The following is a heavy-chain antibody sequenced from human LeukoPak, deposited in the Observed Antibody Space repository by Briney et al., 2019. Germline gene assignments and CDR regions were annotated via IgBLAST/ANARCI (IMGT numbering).Heavy chain of an antibody. Sequence: SQTLSLTCTVSGGSISSGSYYWSWIRQPAGKGLEWIGRIYTSGSTNYNPSLKSRVTISVDTSKNQFSLKLSCVTAADTAVYYCARGESSWYLDYWGQGTLVTVSS. CDR2: IYTSGST. CDR1: GGSISSGSYY. V-gene: IGHV4-61*02. CDR3: ARGESSWYLDY. D-gene: IGHD6-13*01. J-gene: IGHJ4*02.